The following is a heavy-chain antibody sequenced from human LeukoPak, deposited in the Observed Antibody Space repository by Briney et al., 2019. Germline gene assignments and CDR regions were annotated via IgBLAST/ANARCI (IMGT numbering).Heavy chain of an antibody. CDR2: IIPIFGTA. V-gene: IGHV1-69*13. Sequence: SVKVSCKASGGTFSSYAISWVRQAPGQGLEWMGGIIPIFGTANYAQKFQGRVTITADESTSTAYMELSSMRSEDTAVYYCARMIVGATRDAFDIWGQGTMVTVSS. J-gene: IGHJ3*02. CDR3: ARMIVGATRDAFDI. CDR1: GGTFSSYA. D-gene: IGHD1-26*01.